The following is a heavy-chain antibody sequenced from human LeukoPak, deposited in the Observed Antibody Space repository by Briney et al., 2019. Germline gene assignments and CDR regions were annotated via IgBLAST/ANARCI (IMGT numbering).Heavy chain of an antibody. Sequence: GGSLRLSCAASGFTFSNAWMSWVRQAPGKGLEWVGRIKSKTDGGTTDYAAPVKGRFTISRDDSKSTLYLQMNSLKTEDTAVYYCTTAVDYGDYEFDYWGQGTLVTVSS. J-gene: IGHJ4*02. D-gene: IGHD4-17*01. CDR3: TTAVDYGDYEFDY. V-gene: IGHV3-15*01. CDR1: GFTFSNAW. CDR2: IKSKTDGGTT.